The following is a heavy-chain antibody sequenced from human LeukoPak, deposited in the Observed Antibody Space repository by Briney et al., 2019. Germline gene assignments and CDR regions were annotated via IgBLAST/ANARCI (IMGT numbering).Heavy chain of an antibody. CDR2: IKQDGSEK. V-gene: IGHV3-7*03. J-gene: IGHJ3*02. Sequence: PGGSLRLSCAASGFTFSSYWMSWVRQAPGKGLEWVANIKQDGSEKYYVDSVKGRFTISRDNAKNSLYLQMNSLRAEDTAVYYCVREVDGGYCSGGSCYAFDIWGQGTMVTVSS. CDR3: VREVDGGYCSGGSCYAFDI. CDR1: GFTFSSYW. D-gene: IGHD2-15*01.